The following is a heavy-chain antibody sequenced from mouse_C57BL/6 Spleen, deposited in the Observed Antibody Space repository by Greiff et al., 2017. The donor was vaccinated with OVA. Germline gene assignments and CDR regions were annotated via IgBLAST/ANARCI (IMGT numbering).Heavy chain of an antibody. CDR2: INPSTGGT. CDR1: GYSFTGYY. Sequence: EVQLQQSGPELVKPGASVKISCKASGYSFTGYYMNWVKQSPEKSLEWIGEINPSTGGTTYNQKFKAKATLTVDKSSSTAYMQLKSLTSEDSAVYYCARGGWGYFDVWGTGTTVTVSS. V-gene: IGHV1-42*01. J-gene: IGHJ1*03. CDR3: ARGGWGYFDV. D-gene: IGHD2-3*01.